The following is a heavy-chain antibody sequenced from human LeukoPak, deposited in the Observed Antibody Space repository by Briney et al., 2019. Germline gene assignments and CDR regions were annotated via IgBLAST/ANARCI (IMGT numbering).Heavy chain of an antibody. J-gene: IGHJ3*02. CDR3: ARDYDFWSGYYPDDI. D-gene: IGHD3-3*01. Sequence: GGSLRLSCAASGFTFSSYSRNWVRQAPGKGLEWVSSISSSSSYIYYADSVKGRFTISRDNAKNSLYLQMNSLRAEDTAVYYCARDYDFWSGYYPDDIWGQGTMVTVSS. V-gene: IGHV3-21*01. CDR2: ISSSSSYI. CDR1: GFTFSSYS.